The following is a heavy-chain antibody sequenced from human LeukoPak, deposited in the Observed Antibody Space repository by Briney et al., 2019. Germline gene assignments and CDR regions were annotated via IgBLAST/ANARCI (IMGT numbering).Heavy chain of an antibody. D-gene: IGHD6-13*01. J-gene: IGHJ4*02. Sequence: SGGSLRLSCAASGFTFSNYWMSWVRQAPGKGLEWVAFIRYDESNKYYADSVKGRFTISRDNSKNTLFLQMNSLRAEDTAVYYCARPMYSSSSDYYFDYWGQGTLVTVSS. CDR2: IRYDESNK. CDR1: GFTFSNYW. V-gene: IGHV3-30*02. CDR3: ARPMYSSSSDYYFDY.